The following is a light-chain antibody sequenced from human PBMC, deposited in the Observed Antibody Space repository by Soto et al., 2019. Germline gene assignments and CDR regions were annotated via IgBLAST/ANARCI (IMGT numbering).Light chain of an antibody. CDR2: GAS. CDR3: PQYNHWPLT. Sequence: IGMTQSPATLSVSPGERVTLSCRASQSVGGDVAWYAQKPGQAPRLLIFGASTRDTAVPARFICRGAAPECTCAISSLQSEDVTVDCCPQYNHWPLTFGGGTKVDI. J-gene: IGKJ4*01. V-gene: IGKV3-15*01. CDR1: QSVGGD.